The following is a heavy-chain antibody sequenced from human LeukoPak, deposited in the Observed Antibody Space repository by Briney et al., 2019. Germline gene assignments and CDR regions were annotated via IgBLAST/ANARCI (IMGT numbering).Heavy chain of an antibody. J-gene: IGHJ4*02. CDR1: GFTFSGYW. CDR2: IKPDGSER. D-gene: IGHD1/OR15-1a*01. CDR3: ARDFSESPEHS. V-gene: IGHV3-7*01. Sequence: GGSLRLSCEASGFTFSGYWMSWVRQAPGKGLEWVANIKPDGSERNYVDSVRARFIISRDNAKNSLYLQINSLRAEDTAVYYCARDFSESPEHSWDQGTLVTVSS.